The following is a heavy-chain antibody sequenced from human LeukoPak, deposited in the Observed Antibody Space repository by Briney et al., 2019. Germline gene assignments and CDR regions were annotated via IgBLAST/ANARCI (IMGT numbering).Heavy chain of an antibody. Sequence: ASVKVSCKASGYTFTDYYMHWVRQAPGQGLEWMGWISPNSGDTKYAQKFQGWVTMTRDTSISTAYMELSRLTSDDTAVYYCASDRSYDKGPLDYWGQGTLVTVSS. V-gene: IGHV1-2*04. CDR3: ASDRSYDKGPLDY. D-gene: IGHD3-22*01. CDR1: GYTFTDYY. CDR2: ISPNSGDT. J-gene: IGHJ4*02.